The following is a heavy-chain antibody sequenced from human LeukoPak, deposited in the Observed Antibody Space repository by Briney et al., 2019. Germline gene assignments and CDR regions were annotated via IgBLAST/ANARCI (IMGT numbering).Heavy chain of an antibody. CDR3: ARDSNLVNYYGSGSCYRAYGMDV. CDR2: ISSSGSTI. D-gene: IGHD3-10*01. V-gene: IGHV3-11*01. Sequence: GGSLRLSCAASGFTFSDYYMSWIRQAPGKGLEWVSYISSSGSTIYYADSVKGRFTISRDNAKNSLYLQMNSLRAEDTAVYYCARDSNLVNYYGSGSCYRAYGMDVWGQGTTVTVSS. J-gene: IGHJ6*02. CDR1: GFTFSDYY.